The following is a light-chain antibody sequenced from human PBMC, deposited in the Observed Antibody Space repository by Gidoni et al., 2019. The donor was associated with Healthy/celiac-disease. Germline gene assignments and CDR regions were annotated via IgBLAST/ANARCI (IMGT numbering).Light chain of an antibody. J-gene: IGKJ2*01. CDR2: GAS. CDR3: QQYGSSPPVYT. Sequence: EIVLTQSPCTLSLSPGERATLSCRASQSVSSSYLAWDKQKPGQAPRLLIYGASSRAPGIPDRFSGSGSGTDFTPTISRLEPEDFAVYYCQQYGSSPPVYTFGQGTKLEIK. V-gene: IGKV3-20*01. CDR1: QSVSSSY.